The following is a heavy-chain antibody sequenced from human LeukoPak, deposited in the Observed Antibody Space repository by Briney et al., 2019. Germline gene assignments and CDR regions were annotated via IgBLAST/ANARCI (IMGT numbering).Heavy chain of an antibody. V-gene: IGHV1-8*03. J-gene: IGHJ3*02. Sequence: AXVKVSCKASGYTFTSYDINWVRQAPGQGLEWMGWMNPKSGNTGYAQKFQGRVTITRNTSISTAYMELSSLRSEDTAVYYCARGRSNDFWSGLVLFAFDIWGQGTMVTVSS. CDR1: GYTFTSYD. D-gene: IGHD3-3*01. CDR3: ARGRSNDFWSGLVLFAFDI. CDR2: MNPKSGNT.